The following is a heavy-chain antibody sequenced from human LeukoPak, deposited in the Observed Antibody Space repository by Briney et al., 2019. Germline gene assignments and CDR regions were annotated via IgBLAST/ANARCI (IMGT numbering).Heavy chain of an antibody. CDR2: FSGSGGTT. J-gene: IGHJ6*03. D-gene: IGHD2-8*01. V-gene: IGHV3-23*01. CDR3: ANGNRCTSPNCLGYYYFYMNV. Sequence: GGSLRLSCAASGFTFSSYAMNWVRQAPGRGLEWVSGFSGSGGTTYYADSVKGRFTISRDNSKNTLYLQMNSLRAEDTAVYYCANGNRCTSPNCLGYYYFYMNVWGKGTTVTVSS. CDR1: GFTFSSYA.